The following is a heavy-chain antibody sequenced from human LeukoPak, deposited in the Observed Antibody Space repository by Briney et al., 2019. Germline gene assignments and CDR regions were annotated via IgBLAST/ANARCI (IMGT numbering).Heavy chain of an antibody. J-gene: IGHJ4*02. CDR3: ARDLEVPEFSSSWLPFDY. CDR2: IIPIFGTA. Sequence: SVKVSCKASGGTFSSYAISWVRQAPGQGLEWMGRIIPIFGTANYAQKFQGRVTITTDESTSTAYMELSSLRSEDTAVYYCARDLEVPEFSSSWLPFDYWGQGTLVTVSS. D-gene: IGHD6-13*01. CDR1: GGTFSSYA. V-gene: IGHV1-69*05.